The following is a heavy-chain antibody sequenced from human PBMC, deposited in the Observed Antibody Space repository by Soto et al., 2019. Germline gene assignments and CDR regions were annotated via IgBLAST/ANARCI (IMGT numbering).Heavy chain of an antibody. CDR3: ARHSPGPAYYYGKDV. CDR1: GYIFTSYW. CDR2: IYPGDSDT. V-gene: IGHV5-51*01. J-gene: IGHJ6*02. Sequence: VESLKISCKGSGYIFTSYWICCFLQMPVKVLEWMGIIYPGDSDTRYSPSFQGQVTISADKSISTAYLQWSSLKASDTAMYYCARHSPGPAYYYGKDVWGQGTTVTVSS.